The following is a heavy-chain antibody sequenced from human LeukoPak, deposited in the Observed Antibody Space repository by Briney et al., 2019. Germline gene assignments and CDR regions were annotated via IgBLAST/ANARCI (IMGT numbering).Heavy chain of an antibody. CDR3: AKDGFVGAADF. CDR2: IKQDGSEQ. J-gene: IGHJ4*02. D-gene: IGHD6-13*01. CDR1: GFIFSGYW. V-gene: IGHV3-7*01. Sequence: GGYLRRSGAASGFIFSGYWMNWVRQGPGKGLEWVANIKQDGSEQHYVDSVRGRFAISRDNAKNSLYLQMNSLRVDDTAVYYCAKDGFVGAADFWGQGTLVTVSS.